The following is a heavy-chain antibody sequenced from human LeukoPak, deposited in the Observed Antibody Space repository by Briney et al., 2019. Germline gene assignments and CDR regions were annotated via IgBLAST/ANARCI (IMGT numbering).Heavy chain of an antibody. D-gene: IGHD6-13*01. J-gene: IGHJ4*02. CDR1: GGTFSSYA. CDR3: ARVRYSSSWTTGWYFDY. Sequence: SVKVSCKASGGTFSSYAISWVRQALGQGLEWMGGIIPIFGTANYAQKFQGRVTITTDESTSTAYMELSSLRSEDTAVYYCARVRYSSSWTTGWYFDYWGQGTLVTVSS. V-gene: IGHV1-69*05. CDR2: IIPIFGTA.